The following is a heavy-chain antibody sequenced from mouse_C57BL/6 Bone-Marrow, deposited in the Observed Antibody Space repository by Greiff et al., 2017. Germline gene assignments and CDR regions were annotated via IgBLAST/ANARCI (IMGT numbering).Heavy chain of an antibody. V-gene: IGHV5-17*01. CDR2: ISSGSSTI. CDR1: GFTFSDYG. J-gene: IGHJ3*01. CDR3: VYDYDLAWFAC. Sequence: EVMLVESGGGLVKPGGSLKLSCAASGFTFSDYGMHWVRQAPEKGLEWVAYISSGSSTIYYADTVKGRFTISRDNAKNTLFLQMTSLRSEDTAMYYCVYDYDLAWFACWGQGTLVTVSA. D-gene: IGHD2-4*01.